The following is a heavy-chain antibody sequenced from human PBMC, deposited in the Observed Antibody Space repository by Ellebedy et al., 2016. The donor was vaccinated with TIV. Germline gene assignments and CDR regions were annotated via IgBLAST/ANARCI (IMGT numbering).Heavy chain of an antibody. Sequence: AASVKVSCKTSGYTFTSYGISWVRQAPGQGLEWMGWISAYNGNIDYAQKLQGRVTMTTDTSTSTGYMELRSLRSDDTAVYYCARVEAYCTRTSCFDYWGQGTLVTVSS. CDR1: GYTFTSYG. CDR2: ISAYNGNI. D-gene: IGHD2-2*01. CDR3: ARVEAYCTRTSCFDY. V-gene: IGHV1-18*04. J-gene: IGHJ4*02.